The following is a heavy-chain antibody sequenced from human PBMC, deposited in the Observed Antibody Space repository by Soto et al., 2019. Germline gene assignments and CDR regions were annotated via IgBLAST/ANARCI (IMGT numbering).Heavy chain of an antibody. Sequence: GGSLRLSCAASGFKFSNYAMSWVRQAPGKGLEWVSLISATGGGTYYADSVKGRFTISRDNSHNTLYLQVHSLTAEDTAVYYCPRAGGGGGNSAFYFVFGGRGAQVTVSS. CDR1: GFKFSNYA. CDR2: ISATGGGT. V-gene: IGHV3-23*01. J-gene: IGHJ4*02. CDR3: PRAGGGGGNSAFYFVF. D-gene: IGHD3-16*01.